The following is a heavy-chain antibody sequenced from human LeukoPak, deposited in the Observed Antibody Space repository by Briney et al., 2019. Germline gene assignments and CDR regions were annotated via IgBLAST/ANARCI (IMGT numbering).Heavy chain of an antibody. D-gene: IGHD3-10*01. CDR3: ARGLYYYGSGRIGYYTDV. V-gene: IGHV1-2*02. CDR2: INPNSGGT. Sequence: ASVKVSCKASGYTFTGYYMHWVRQAPGQGLEWMGWINPNSGGTNYAQKFQGRVTMTRGTSISTAYMELSRLRSDDTAVYYCARGLYYYGSGRIGYYTDVWGKGTTVTVSS. J-gene: IGHJ6*03. CDR1: GYTFTGYY.